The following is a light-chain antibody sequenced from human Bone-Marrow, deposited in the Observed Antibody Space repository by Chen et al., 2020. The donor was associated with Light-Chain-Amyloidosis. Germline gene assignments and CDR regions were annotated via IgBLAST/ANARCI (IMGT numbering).Light chain of an antibody. CDR3: QQRDNWPPA. CDR2: DAS. J-gene: IGKJ3*01. Sequence: EIVLTQSPATLSLSPGDRATLSCRASQNVGSYLAWYQQRPGQAPRLLIDDASNRATDIPVRFSGSGSGTDFTLTISSLEPEDSANYYCQQRDNWPPAFGPGTKVEIK. CDR1: QNVGSY. V-gene: IGKV3-11*01.